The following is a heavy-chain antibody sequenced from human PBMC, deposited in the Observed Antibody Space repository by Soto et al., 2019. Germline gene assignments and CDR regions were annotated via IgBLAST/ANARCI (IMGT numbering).Heavy chain of an antibody. D-gene: IGHD3-9*01. J-gene: IGHJ6*02. CDR3: ARGEVRYFDSHYGMDV. CDR1: GGSISSGGYY. Sequence: PSETLSLTCTVSGGSISSGGYYWSWIRQHPGKGLEWIGYIYYSGSTYYNPSLKSRVTISVDTSKNQFSLKLSSVTAADTAVYYCARGEVRYFDSHYGMDVWGQGTTVTVSS. V-gene: IGHV4-31*03. CDR2: IYYSGST.